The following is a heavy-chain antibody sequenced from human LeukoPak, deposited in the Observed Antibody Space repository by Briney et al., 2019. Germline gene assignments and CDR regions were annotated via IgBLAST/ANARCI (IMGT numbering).Heavy chain of an antibody. J-gene: IGHJ3*02. D-gene: IGHD3-22*01. CDR1: GYTFTGYY. CDR2: INPNSGGT. Sequence: APVKVSCKASGYTFTGYYMHWVRQAPGQGLEWMGWINPNSGGTNYAQKFQGRVTMTRDTSISTAYMELSRLRSDDTAVYYCARGDSSGEKASDAFDIWGQGTMVTVSS. CDR3: ARGDSSGEKASDAFDI. V-gene: IGHV1-2*02.